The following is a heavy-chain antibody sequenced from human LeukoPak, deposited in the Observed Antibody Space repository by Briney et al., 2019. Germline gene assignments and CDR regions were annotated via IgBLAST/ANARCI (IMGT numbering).Heavy chain of an antibody. V-gene: IGHV3-43*01. D-gene: IGHD3-22*01. CDR1: GFTFDDYT. Sequence: GGSLRLSCAASGFTFDDYTMQWVRQAPGKGLEWVSLISWDGGSTYYVDSVKGRFTISRDNSKNSLYLQMNSLRTEDTALYYCAKESVYYYDSSGYLGYWGQGTLVTVSS. CDR3: AKESVYYYDSSGYLGY. CDR2: ISWDGGST. J-gene: IGHJ4*02.